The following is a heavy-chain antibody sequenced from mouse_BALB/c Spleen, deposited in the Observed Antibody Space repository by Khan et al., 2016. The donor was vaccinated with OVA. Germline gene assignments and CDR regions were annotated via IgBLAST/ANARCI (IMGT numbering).Heavy chain of an antibody. D-gene: IGHD1-2*01. CDR1: GFSIRDTY. J-gene: IGHJ3*01. CDR2: IDPANGNT. CDR3: VRGGYGLFPY. V-gene: IGHV14-3*02. Sequence: EVQLQESGAELVKPGASVKLSCTASGFSIRDTYMHWVKQRPEQGLEWIGRIDPANGNTKNDPKFQGKAAITADTFSNTAYLQLISLTSEDTAVYYCVRGGYGLFPYWGQGTLVTVSA.